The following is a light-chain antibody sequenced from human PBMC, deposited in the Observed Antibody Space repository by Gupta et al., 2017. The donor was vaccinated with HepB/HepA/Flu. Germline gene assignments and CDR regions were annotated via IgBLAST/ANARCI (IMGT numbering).Light chain of an antibody. CDR3: VLYMGSGIWV. CDR1: SGSVSTSYY. V-gene: IGLV8-61*01. J-gene: IGLJ3*02. Sequence: QTVVTQEPSFSVSPGRTVTLTCGLGSGSVSTSYYPSWYQQTPGQPPCTLIYSKNTRSSGVPDRFSGSIRGNKAALTITGAQADDESDYYCVLYMGSGIWVFGGGTKLTVL. CDR2: SKN.